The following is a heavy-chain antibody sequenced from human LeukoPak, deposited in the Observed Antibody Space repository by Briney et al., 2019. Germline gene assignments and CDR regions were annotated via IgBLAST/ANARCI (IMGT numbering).Heavy chain of an antibody. J-gene: IGHJ3*02. CDR2: ISYDGSNK. CDR3: AKDRWSSPVSTFDI. V-gene: IGHV3-30*18. CDR1: GFTFSSYG. Sequence: GGSLRLSCAASGFTFSSYGMHWVRQAPGKGLEWVAVISYDGSNKYYADSVKGRFTISRDNSKNTLYVQMNSLRAEDTAVYFCAKDRWSSPVSTFDIWGQGTMVTVSS. D-gene: IGHD2/OR15-2a*01.